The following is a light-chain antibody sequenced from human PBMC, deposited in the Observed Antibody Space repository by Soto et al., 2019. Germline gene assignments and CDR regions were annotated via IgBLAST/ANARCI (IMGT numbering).Light chain of an antibody. J-gene: IGKJ1*01. CDR2: GAS. V-gene: IGKV3-15*01. CDR1: QSVTTS. CDR3: QQYRNWPRT. Sequence: EIVLTQSPGTLSLSPGERATLFCRASQSVTTSQLVWYQQKPGQAPRLLVYGASTKATDMPGRFSGRGSGTEFTLTINNLQSEDFAVYYCQQYRNWPRTFGQGTKVDI.